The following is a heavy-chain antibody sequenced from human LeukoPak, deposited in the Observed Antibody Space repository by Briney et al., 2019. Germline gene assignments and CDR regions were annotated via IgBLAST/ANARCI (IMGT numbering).Heavy chain of an antibody. CDR3: ATYVLDFDY. J-gene: IGHJ4*02. CDR2: ISSSSYI. D-gene: IGHD2-15*01. V-gene: IGHV3-21*01. Sequence: GGSLRLSCAASGFSLSNYWMNWVRQAPGKGLEWVSSISSSSYIYYADSVKGRFTISRDNAKNSLYLQMNSLRAEDTAVYYCATYVLDFDYWGQGTLVTVSS. CDR1: GFSLSNYW.